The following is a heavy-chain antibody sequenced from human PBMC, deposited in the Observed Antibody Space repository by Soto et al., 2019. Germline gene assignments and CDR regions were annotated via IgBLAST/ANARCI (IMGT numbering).Heavy chain of an antibody. CDR2: ISPYSGYT. CDR1: GYSFMKYG. CDR3: AREASVLIPAAQPSRLDP. J-gene: IGHJ5*02. Sequence: GASVKVSCMGIGYSFMKYGINWVRQAPGQGLEWVGWISPYSGYTHSAQKFHGRLTLTTDTAASTAYMELRILRSADRALYYCAREASVLIPAAQPSRLDPWGQGTLVTVSS. V-gene: IGHV1-18*01. D-gene: IGHD2-2*01.